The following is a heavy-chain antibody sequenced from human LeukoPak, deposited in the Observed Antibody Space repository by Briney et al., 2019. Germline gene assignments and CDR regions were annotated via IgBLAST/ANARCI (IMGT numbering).Heavy chain of an antibody. D-gene: IGHD3-10*01. V-gene: IGHV1-69*04. CDR2: IIPILGIA. Sequence: SVTVSCKASGGTFSSYAISWVRQAPGQGLEWMGRIIPILGIANYAQTFQGRVTITADKSTSTAYMELSSLRSEDTAVYYCARDTMVRGVRYNCFDPWGQGTLVTVSS. CDR3: ARDTMVRGVRYNCFDP. CDR1: GGTFSSYA. J-gene: IGHJ5*02.